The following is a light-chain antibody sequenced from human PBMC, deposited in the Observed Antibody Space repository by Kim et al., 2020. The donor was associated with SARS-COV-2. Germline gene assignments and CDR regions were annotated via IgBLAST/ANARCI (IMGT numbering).Light chain of an antibody. V-gene: IGLV6-57*03. Sequence: KTVPTSCTRSSGSIASNYVQWYQQRPGSAPTTVIYEDNQRPSGVPDRFSGSIDSSSNSASLTISGLKTEDEADYYCQSYDSSNHVVFGGGTQLTVL. CDR3: QSYDSSNHVV. J-gene: IGLJ2*01. CDR2: EDN. CDR1: SGSIASNY.